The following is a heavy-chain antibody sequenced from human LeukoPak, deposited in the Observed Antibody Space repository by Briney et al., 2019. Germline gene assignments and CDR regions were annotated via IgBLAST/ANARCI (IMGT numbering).Heavy chain of an antibody. CDR2: IYYSGST. J-gene: IGHJ3*02. CDR3: ARQASLPPRVDDAFDI. Sequence: SETLSLTCTVSGGSISSGGYYWSWIRQHPGKGLEWIGYIYYSGSTYYNPSLKSRVTISVDTSKNQFSLKLSSVTAADTAVYYCARQASLPPRVDDAFDIWGQGTMVTVSS. CDR1: GGSISSGGYY. V-gene: IGHV4-31*03.